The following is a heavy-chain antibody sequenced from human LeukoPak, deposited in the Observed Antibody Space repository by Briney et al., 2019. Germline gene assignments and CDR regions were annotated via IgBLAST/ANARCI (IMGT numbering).Heavy chain of an antibody. J-gene: IGHJ3*02. V-gene: IGHV4-59*01. Sequence: SETLSLTCTISGGSISSYYWSWIRQPPGKGLEWIGYIYYSGSTNYNPSLKSRVTISVDTSKNQFSLKLSSVTAADTAVYYCARCLAALDAFDIWGQGTMVTVSS. CDR3: ARCLAALDAFDI. CDR2: IYYSGST. D-gene: IGHD6-6*01. CDR1: GGSISSYY.